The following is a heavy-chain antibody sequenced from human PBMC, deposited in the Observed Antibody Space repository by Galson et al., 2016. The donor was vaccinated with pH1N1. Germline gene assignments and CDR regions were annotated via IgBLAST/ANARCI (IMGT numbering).Heavy chain of an antibody. D-gene: IGHD4-17*01. V-gene: IGHV4-34*01. CDR1: GESFRGYY. J-gene: IGHJ4*02. CDR2: MNHSGSS. Sequence: LSLTCAVYGESFRGYYWTWIRQSPGKGLEWIGEMNHSGSSNYNPSLKSRVSIYVDTFKNQFSLLVDSVTAADTAVYYCARGPGDHPHDWGQGTLVTVSS. CDR3: ARGPGDHPHD.